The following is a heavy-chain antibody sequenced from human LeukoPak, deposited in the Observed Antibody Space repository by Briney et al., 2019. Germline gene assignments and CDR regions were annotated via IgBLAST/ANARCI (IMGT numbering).Heavy chain of an antibody. V-gene: IGHV4-39*01. D-gene: IGHD6-19*01. J-gene: IGHJ4*02. CDR1: GGSISSGSYY. CDR2: IYYSGST. Sequence: SETLSLTCTVSGGSISSGSYYWGWIRQPPGKGLEWIGSIYYSGSTYQNPSLKSRVTISVDTSKNQFSLKLSSVTAADTAVYYCARPSQEGSGWYDFDYWGQGTLVTVSS. CDR3: ARPSQEGSGWYDFDY.